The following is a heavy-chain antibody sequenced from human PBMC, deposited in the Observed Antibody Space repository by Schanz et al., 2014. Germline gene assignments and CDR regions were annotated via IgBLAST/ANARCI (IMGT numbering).Heavy chain of an antibody. V-gene: IGHV1-46*01. Sequence: QVQLVQSGAEAKKPGASVKVSCKASGYTFTSDSMHWVRQAPGQGLEWMGMINPSGGKTTYAQGFHGRDSITAVTTTNTAYMDLSMLTSENASVHYSAGGRGFYDYWGQGTLVTVSS. D-gene: IGHD3-10*01. CDR3: AGGRGFYDY. CDR2: INPSGGKT. CDR1: GYTFTSDS. J-gene: IGHJ4*02.